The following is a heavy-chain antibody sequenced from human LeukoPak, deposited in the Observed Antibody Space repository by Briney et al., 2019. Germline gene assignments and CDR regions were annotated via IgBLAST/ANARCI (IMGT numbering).Heavy chain of an antibody. CDR3: ASAGRRNSSGYWRY. V-gene: IGHV4-34*01. CDR1: GGSFSGYY. CDR2: INHSGST. J-gene: IGHJ4*02. D-gene: IGHD3-22*01. Sequence: SETLSLTCAVYGGSFSGYYWSWIRQPPGKGLEWIGEINHSGSTNYNPSLKSRVTISVDTSKNQFSLKLSSVTAADMAVYYCASAGRRNSSGYWRYWGQGTLVTVSS.